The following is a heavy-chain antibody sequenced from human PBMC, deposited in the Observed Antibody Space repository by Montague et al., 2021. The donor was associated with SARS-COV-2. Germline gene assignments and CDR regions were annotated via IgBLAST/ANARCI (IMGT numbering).Heavy chain of an antibody. CDR2: ISGSGGST. V-gene: IGHV3-23*01. D-gene: IGHD6-13*01. CDR3: AKEISSSWIASYYGMDV. Sequence: SLRLSCAASGFTFSSYVMSWVRQAPGKGLEWVSAISGSGGSTYYADSVKGRFTISRDNSKNTLYLQMDSLRAEDTAVYYCAKEISSSWIASYYGMDVWGQGTKVTVPS. J-gene: IGHJ6*02. CDR1: GFTFSSYV.